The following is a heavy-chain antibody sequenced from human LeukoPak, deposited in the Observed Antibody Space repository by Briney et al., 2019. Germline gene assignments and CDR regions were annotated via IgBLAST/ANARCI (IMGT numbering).Heavy chain of an antibody. D-gene: IGHD3-9*01. J-gene: IGHJ6*02. V-gene: IGHV3-21*01. CDR2: ISSSSSYI. Sequence: GGSLRLSCAASGFTFSSYSMNWVRQAPGKGLEWVSSISSSSSYIYYADSVKGRFTISRDNAKNSLYLQMNSLRAEDTAVYYCARGDFDWLWPLDYYCGMDVWGQGTTVTVSS. CDR1: GFTFSSYS. CDR3: ARGDFDWLWPLDYYCGMDV.